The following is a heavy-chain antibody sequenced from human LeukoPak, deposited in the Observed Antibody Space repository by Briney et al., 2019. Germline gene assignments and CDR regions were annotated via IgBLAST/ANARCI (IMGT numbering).Heavy chain of an antibody. CDR1: GDSISSSNW. D-gene: IGHD4-23*01. CDR2: IYHSGDT. V-gene: IGHV4-4*02. Sequence: SETLSLTCAVSGDSISSSNWWTWVRQPPGKGLEWIGEIYHSGDTNYNPSLKSRVTMSVDKSKNQFSLNLNSVTAADTAVYYCARNGGNSDFDYWGQGTLVTVSS. CDR3: ARNGGNSDFDY. J-gene: IGHJ4*02.